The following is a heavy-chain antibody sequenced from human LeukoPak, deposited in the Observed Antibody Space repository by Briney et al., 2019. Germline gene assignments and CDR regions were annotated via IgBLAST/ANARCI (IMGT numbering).Heavy chain of an antibody. CDR3: ARDDGWIQFNF. Sequence: GGSLRLSCAASGFTFSSYGMIWVRQAPGKGLEWVAGITANSAGRYYADSVQGRFTISRDNSESTVYLQVNSLRAEGTALYYCARDDGWIQFNFWGQGTLVTVSS. V-gene: IGHV3-23*01. CDR2: ITANSAGR. J-gene: IGHJ4*02. D-gene: IGHD5-18*01. CDR1: GFTFSSYG.